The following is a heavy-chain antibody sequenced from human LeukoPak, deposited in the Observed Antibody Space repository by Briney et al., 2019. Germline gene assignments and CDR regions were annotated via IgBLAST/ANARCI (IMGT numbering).Heavy chain of an antibody. CDR2: ISGSGGST. J-gene: IGHJ6*02. Sequence: RGSLRLSCVASGFTVSSNYMSWVRQAPGKGLEWVSAISGSGGSTYYADSVKGRFTISRDNSKNTLYLQMNSLRAEDTAVYYCAKAYGDYAYYYYGMDVWGQGTTVTVS. CDR1: GFTVSSNY. CDR3: AKAYGDYAYYYYGMDV. V-gene: IGHV3-23*01. D-gene: IGHD4-17*01.